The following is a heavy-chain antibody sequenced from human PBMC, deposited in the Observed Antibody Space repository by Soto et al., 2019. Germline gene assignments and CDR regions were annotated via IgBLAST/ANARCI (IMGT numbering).Heavy chain of an antibody. CDR1: GGSISNYF. J-gene: IGHJ4*02. V-gene: IGHV4-4*07. CDR2: IDNSGST. Sequence: SETLSLTCTVSGGSISNYFCNWIRQPAGKGLEWIGRIDNSGSTNYNPSLKSRITMSADTSRNQFSLKLNSVTAADTAVYYCARGGHDFWSGPFDYWGKGALVTVSS. D-gene: IGHD3-3*01. CDR3: ARGGHDFWSGPFDY.